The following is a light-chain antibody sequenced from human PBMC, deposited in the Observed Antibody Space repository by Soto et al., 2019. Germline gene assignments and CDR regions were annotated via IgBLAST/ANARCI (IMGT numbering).Light chain of an antibody. V-gene: IGKV3-20*01. CDR1: QSISSRH. J-gene: IGKJ1*01. CDR3: QHYDTSLRT. CDR2: AAS. Sequence: EIVLTQSPGTLSLSPGERATLSCRASQSISSRHLAWYQQKPGQAPRLLIYAASTRATDIPDKFSGSGSGADFTLSISRLEPEDFAVDYCQHYDTSLRTFGPGTKVEI.